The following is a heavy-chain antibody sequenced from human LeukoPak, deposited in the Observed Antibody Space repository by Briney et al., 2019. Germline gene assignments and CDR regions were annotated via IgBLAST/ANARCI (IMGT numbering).Heavy chain of an antibody. V-gene: IGHV1-69*13. CDR1: GGTFSSYA. D-gene: IGHD3-22*01. CDR2: IIPIFGTA. CDR3: ASSRDSSGYYRRHFDP. J-gene: IGHJ5*02. Sequence: TVKVSCKASGGTFSSYAISWVRQAPGQGLEWMGGIIPIFGTANYAQKFQGRVTITADESTSTAYMELSSLRSEDTAVYYCASSRDSSGYYRRHFDPWGQGTLVTVSS.